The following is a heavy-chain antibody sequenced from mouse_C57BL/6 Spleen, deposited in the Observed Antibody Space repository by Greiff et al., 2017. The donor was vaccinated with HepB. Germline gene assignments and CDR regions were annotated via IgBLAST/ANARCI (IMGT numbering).Heavy chain of an antibody. CDR1: GYTFTNYW. J-gene: IGHJ2*01. V-gene: IGHV1-63*01. D-gene: IGHD4-1*01. Sequence: VQLKESGAELVRPGTSVKMSCKASGYTFTNYWIGWAKQRPGHGLEWIGDIYPGGGYTNYNEKFKGKATLTADKSSSTAYMQFSSLTSEDSAIYYCARSGTENYFDYWGQGTTLTVSS. CDR3: ARSGTENYFDY. CDR2: IYPGGGYT.